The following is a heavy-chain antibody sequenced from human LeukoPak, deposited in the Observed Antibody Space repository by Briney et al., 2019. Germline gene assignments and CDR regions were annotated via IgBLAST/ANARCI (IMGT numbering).Heavy chain of an antibody. Sequence: PGGSLSLSCRASGFIFSKYAMHWVRQAPGKGLEGVTFIRYDGSNKYYAESVKGRFTISRDNSKNTLYLQMNSLRAEDTAVYYCAKAIHSSSSGVVDYWGQGTLVTVSS. D-gene: IGHD6-6*01. CDR1: GFIFSKYA. J-gene: IGHJ4*02. CDR2: IRYDGSNK. V-gene: IGHV3-30*02. CDR3: AKAIHSSSSGVVDY.